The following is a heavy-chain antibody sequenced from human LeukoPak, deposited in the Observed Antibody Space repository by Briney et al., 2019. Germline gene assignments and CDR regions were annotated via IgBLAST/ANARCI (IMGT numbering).Heavy chain of an antibody. CDR2: SDPEDGET. CDR1: GYTLTELS. D-gene: IGHD1-26*01. Sequence: GASVKVSCKVSGYTLTELSMHWVRQAPGKGLEWMGGSDPEDGETIYAQKFQGRVTMAEDTSTDTAYMELSSLRSEDTAVYYCATTYRYSGSYGPIDYWGQGTLVTVSS. V-gene: IGHV1-24*01. CDR3: ATTYRYSGSYGPIDY. J-gene: IGHJ4*02.